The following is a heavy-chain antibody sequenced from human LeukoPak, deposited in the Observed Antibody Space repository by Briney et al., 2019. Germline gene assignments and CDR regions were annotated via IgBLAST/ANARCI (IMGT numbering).Heavy chain of an antibody. CDR1: GGSISSYY. CDR2: IYYSGST. CDR3: ARQGHGTIFPWAFDY. Sequence: SETLSLTCTVSGGSISSYYWSWIRQPPGKGLEWIGYIYYSGSTYYNPSLKSRVTISVDTSKNQFSLKLSSVTAADTAVYYCARQGHGTIFPWAFDYWGQGTLVTVSS. D-gene: IGHD3-9*01. J-gene: IGHJ4*02. V-gene: IGHV4-59*08.